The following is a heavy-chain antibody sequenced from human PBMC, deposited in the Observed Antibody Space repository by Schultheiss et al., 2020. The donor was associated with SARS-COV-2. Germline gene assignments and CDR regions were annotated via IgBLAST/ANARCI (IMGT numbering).Heavy chain of an antibody. Sequence: SGPTLVKPTQTLTLTCTFSGFSLSTSGVGVGWIRQPPGKALEWLALIYWDDDKRYSPSLKSRFTLTKDTSKNQVVLKITNMDPVDTATYYCAHTLVVVTGDAFDIWGQGTMVTGSS. CDR1: GFSLSTSGVG. V-gene: IGHV2-5*02. D-gene: IGHD2-21*02. CDR2: IYWDDDK. CDR3: AHTLVVVTGDAFDI. J-gene: IGHJ3*02.